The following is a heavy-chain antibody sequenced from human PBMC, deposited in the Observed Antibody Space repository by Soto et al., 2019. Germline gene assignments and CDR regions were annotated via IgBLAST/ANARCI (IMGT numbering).Heavy chain of an antibody. CDR3: IGHPLRKCSRSTCLDSFDI. CDR1: GFNFSGSD. D-gene: IGHD2-2*01. V-gene: IGHV3-73*01. J-gene: IGHJ4*03. CDR2: IASKLNTYAT. Sequence: GGSLRLSCAVSGFNFSGSDMHWVRQSSGKGLEWLGRIASKLNTYATSYPASVKGRFTIFRDDSKKMAYLQMSSLKTEDTAVYYCIGHPLRKCSRSTCLDSFDIWGQGTLVTVSS.